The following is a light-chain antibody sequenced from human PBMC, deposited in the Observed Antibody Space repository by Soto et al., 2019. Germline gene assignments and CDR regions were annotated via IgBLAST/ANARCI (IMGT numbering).Light chain of an antibody. CDR3: SSYTRSNTVV. CDR2: EVS. Sequence: QSALTQPASVSGSPGQSITISCTGTSSDVGEYNYVSWFQQHPGKAPKLMIYEVSNRPSGVSNRFSASKSGNTASLTISGLQAEDEADYYCSSYTRSNTVVFGGGTKVTVL. V-gene: IGLV2-14*01. CDR1: SSDVGEYNY. J-gene: IGLJ3*02.